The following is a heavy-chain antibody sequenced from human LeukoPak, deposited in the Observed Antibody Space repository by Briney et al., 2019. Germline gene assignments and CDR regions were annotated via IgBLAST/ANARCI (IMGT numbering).Heavy chain of an antibody. Sequence: SETLSLTCAVYGGSFSGYYWSWIRQPPGKGLEWIGEINHSGSTNYNPSLKSRVTISVDTSKNQFSLKLSSVTAADTAVYYCARVFGVQLWLNWFDPWGQGTLVTVSS. CDR2: INHSGST. CDR1: GGSFSGYY. V-gene: IGHV4-34*01. CDR3: ARVFGVQLWLNWFDP. J-gene: IGHJ5*02. D-gene: IGHD5-18*01.